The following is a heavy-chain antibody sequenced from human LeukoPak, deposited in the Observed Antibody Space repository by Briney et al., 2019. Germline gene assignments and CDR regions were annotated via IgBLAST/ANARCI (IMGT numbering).Heavy chain of an antibody. CDR2: IYTGGST. CDR3: ATLVGATLGYFYY. D-gene: IGHD1-26*01. CDR1: GFTVSSYY. J-gene: IGHJ4*02. V-gene: IGHV3-53*01. Sequence: GGSLRLSCAASGFTVSSYYMSWVRQAPGKGLEWVSVIYTGGSTYYADSVKGRFTISRDNPKNTLYLQVNSLRAEDTAVYYCATLVGATLGYFYYWGQGALVTVSS.